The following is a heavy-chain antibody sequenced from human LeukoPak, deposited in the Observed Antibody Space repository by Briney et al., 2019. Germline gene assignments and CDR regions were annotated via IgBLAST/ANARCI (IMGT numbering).Heavy chain of an antibody. CDR3: ARDLGAGYSYGWLDY. V-gene: IGHV3-30-3*01. CDR1: GFTFSSYA. J-gene: IGHJ4*02. Sequence: PGGSLRLSCAASGFTFSSYAMHWVRQAPGKGLEWVAVISYDGSNKYYADSVKGRFTISRDNSKNTLYLQMNSLRAEDTAVYYCARDLGAGYSYGWLDYWGQGTLVTVSS. CDR2: ISYDGSNK. D-gene: IGHD5-18*01.